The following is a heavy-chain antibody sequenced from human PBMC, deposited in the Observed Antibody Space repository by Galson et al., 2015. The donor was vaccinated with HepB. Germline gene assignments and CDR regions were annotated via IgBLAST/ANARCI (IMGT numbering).Heavy chain of an antibody. Sequence: SVKVSCKASGYTFTGYYMHWVRQAPGQGLEWMGRINPNSGGTNYAQKFQGRVTMTRDTSISTAYMELSRLRSDDTAVYYCARNDYGDPFFDLWGRGTLVTVSS. D-gene: IGHD4-17*01. V-gene: IGHV1-2*06. CDR2: INPNSGGT. J-gene: IGHJ2*01. CDR3: ARNDYGDPFFDL. CDR1: GYTFTGYY.